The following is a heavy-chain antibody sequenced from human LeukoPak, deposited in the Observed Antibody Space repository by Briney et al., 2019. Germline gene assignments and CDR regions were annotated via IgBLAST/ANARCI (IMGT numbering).Heavy chain of an antibody. D-gene: IGHD3-10*01. CDR3: ARGRFTRNKLLWHY. V-gene: IGHV1-69*13. CDR1: GGTFSSYA. CDR2: IIPIFGTA. Sequence: WASVKVSCKASGGTFSSYAISWVRQAPGQGLEWMGGIIPIFGTANYAQKFQGRVTITADESTSTAYMELSSLRSEDTAVYYCARGRFTRNKLLWHYWGQGTLVTVSS. J-gene: IGHJ4*02.